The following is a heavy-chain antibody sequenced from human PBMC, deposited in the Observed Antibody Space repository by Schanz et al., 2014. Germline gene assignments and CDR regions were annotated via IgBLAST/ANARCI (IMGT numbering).Heavy chain of an antibody. CDR2: ISYDGSNK. CDR1: GFIFSSYG. Sequence: QVQLVESGGGVVQPGRSLRLSCAASGFIFSSYGLHWVRQAPGKGLEWVAVISYDGSNKYYADSVKGRFTISRDNSKNTLYLQMNTLRAEDTAVYYCASPSGYSDYGTYFDFWGQGTLVTVSS. V-gene: IGHV3-30*19. J-gene: IGHJ4*02. D-gene: IGHD5-12*01. CDR3: ASPSGYSDYGTYFDF.